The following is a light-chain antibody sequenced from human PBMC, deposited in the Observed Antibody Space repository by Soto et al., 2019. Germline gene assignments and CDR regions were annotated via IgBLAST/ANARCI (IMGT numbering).Light chain of an antibody. J-gene: IGLJ1*01. CDR2: EVS. CDR1: SSDVGGYNY. CDR3: SSGV. V-gene: IGLV2-8*01. Sequence: QSALTQPPSASGSPGQSVTISCTGTSSDVGGYNYVSWYQQHPGKAPKLMIYEVSKRPSGVPDRFSGSKSGNTASLTVSGLQAEDAADYYCSSGVFGTGTKVTVL.